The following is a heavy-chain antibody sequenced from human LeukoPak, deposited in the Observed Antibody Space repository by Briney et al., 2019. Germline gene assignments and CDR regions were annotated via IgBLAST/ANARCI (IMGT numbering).Heavy chain of an antibody. CDR2: ISNDGTAT. CDR3: GTHDYSDYY. J-gene: IGHJ4*02. CDR1: GFTFSNYW. V-gene: IGHV3-74*01. D-gene: IGHD4-11*01. Sequence: PGGSLRLSCAASGFTFSNYWIHWVRQAPGEGLVWVSRISNDGTATSYADSVRGRFTISRDNAKNTVYLQMNSLRAEDTAVYYCGTHDYSDYYGGQGTLVTVSA.